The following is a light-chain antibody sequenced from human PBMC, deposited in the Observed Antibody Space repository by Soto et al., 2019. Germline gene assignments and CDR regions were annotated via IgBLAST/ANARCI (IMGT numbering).Light chain of an antibody. CDR2: DAS. CDR1: QSVDND. CDR3: QQYNNWPLT. V-gene: IGKV3D-15*01. J-gene: IGKJ4*01. Sequence: EIVMTQSPATLSVSPGDRATLSCRASQSVDNDLAWYQQKPGQPPMLLIYDASTRATGIPARFSGSQSGTEFTLTISSLLSEDFAVYFCQQYNNWPLTFGGGTKVETK.